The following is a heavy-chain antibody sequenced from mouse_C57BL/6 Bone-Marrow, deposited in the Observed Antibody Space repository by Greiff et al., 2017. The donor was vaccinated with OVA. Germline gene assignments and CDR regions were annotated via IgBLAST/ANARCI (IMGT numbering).Heavy chain of an antibody. CDR3: ASYYQGYFDV. D-gene: IGHD1-1*01. CDR2: IWSGGST. Sequence: VKLQESGPGLVQPSQSLSITCTVSGFSLTSYGVHWVRQSPGKGLEWLGVIWSGGSTDYNAAFISRLSISKDNSKSQVFYKMNSLQADDTAIYYCASYYQGYFDVWGTGTTVTVSS. CDR1: GFSLTSYG. J-gene: IGHJ1*03. V-gene: IGHV2-2*01.